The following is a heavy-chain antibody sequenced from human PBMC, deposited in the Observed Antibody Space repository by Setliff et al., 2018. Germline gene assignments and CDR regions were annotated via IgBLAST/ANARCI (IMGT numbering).Heavy chain of an antibody. Sequence: GGSLRLSCAASGLSLNSFRMTWIRQPPGKGLEWVSSISSTGDDIYYADPVKGRFTISRDNAENSLYLQMNSLRVEDTAVYYCARDNTLFGVVITGSWFNPWGQGTLVTVSS. V-gene: IGHV3-21*01. CDR2: ISSTGDDI. CDR1: GLSLNSFR. J-gene: IGHJ5*02. D-gene: IGHD3-3*01. CDR3: ARDNTLFGVVITGSWFNP.